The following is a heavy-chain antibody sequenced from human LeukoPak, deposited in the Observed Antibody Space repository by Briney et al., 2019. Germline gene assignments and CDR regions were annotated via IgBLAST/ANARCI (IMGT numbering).Heavy chain of an antibody. CDR2: IFPGDSDT. D-gene: IGHD2-15*01. V-gene: IGHV5-51*03. CDR1: EYTFSSYW. Sequence: GQSLKISCKAIEYTFSSYWIGWVRQRPGKGPEWMGIIFPGDSDTRYSPSFQGQVTISADKSISTTLLQWSSLRASDSAMYYCARVRGLSQDSLDLWGQGTLVTASS. CDR3: ARVRGLSQDSLDL. J-gene: IGHJ5*02.